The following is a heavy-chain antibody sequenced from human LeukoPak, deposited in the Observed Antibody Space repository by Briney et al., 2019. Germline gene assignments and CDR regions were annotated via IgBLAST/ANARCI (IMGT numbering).Heavy chain of an antibody. CDR1: GFTFSSYG. D-gene: IGHD2-21*02. J-gene: IGHJ6*02. CDR2: ISYDGSNK. V-gene: IGHV3-30*18. CDR3: AKVLQPYYYYYGMDV. Sequence: GGSLRLSCAASGFTFSSYGMHWVRQAPGKGLEWVAVISYDGSNKYYADPVKGRFTISRDNSKNTLYLQMNSLRAEDTAAYYCAKVLQPYYYYYGMDVWGQGTTVTVSS.